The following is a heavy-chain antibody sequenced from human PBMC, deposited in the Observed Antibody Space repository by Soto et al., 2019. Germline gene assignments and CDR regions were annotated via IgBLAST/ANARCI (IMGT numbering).Heavy chain of an antibody. CDR2: INGDGSFT. CDR3: AREIFDDSDSTGFDP. D-gene: IGHD3-10*01. Sequence: GGSLRLSCAASAFTFKNHWMLWVRQVPGKGPVWVSRINGDGSFTSYADAVKGRFTISRDNAKNTLSLQMNSLRAEDTAVYYCAREIFDDSDSTGFDPLCLGNVVTVSS. CDR1: AFTFKNHW. J-gene: IGHJ5*02. V-gene: IGHV3-74*01.